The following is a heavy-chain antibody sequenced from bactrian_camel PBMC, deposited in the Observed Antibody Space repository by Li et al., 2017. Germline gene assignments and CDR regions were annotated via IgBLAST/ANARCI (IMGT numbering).Heavy chain of an antibody. J-gene: IGHJ4*01. Sequence: HVQLVESGGGVVQPGGSLRLSCRASRKTASFFSMAWFRQATGKEREGVAALSPPTGVTYYTDSAQGRFTISLEYATLYLQMNSLKPGDTATYYCAAGLDLYGSDTWYQGDRYKYWGQGTQVTVS. CDR3: AAGLDLYGSDTWYQGDRYKY. CDR1: RKTASFFS. D-gene: IGHD6*01. V-gene: IGHV3S53*01. CDR2: LSPPTGVT.